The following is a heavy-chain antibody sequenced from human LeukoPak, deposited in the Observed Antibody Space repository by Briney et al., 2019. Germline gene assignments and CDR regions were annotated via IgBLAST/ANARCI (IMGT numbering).Heavy chain of an antibody. CDR1: GGTFSSYA. Sequence: SVKVSCKASGGTFSSYAISWVGQAPGQGLEWMGRIIPILGIANYAQKFQGRVTITADKSTSTAYMELSSLRSEDTAVYYCARDLPATIAGGGDYWGQGTLVTVSS. V-gene: IGHV1-69*04. CDR3: ARDLPATIAGGGDY. J-gene: IGHJ4*02. D-gene: IGHD5-12*01. CDR2: IIPILGIA.